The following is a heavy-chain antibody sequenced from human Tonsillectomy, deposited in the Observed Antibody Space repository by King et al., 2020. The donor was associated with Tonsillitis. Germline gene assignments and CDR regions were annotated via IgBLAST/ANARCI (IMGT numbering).Heavy chain of an antibody. CDR1: GFSFDNAW. CDR2: IKTKTDGETI. CDR3: TTHPRHRSKIVY. Sequence: VQLVESGGGLVKPGGSLRLSCAASGFSFDNAWMSWVRQAPGKGLEWLGRIKTKTDGETINYSAPVKGRFTISRDDSKNTLFLQMNSLKTEDTAVYYCTTHPRHRSKIVYWGQGTLVTVSS. D-gene: IGHD3-22*01. J-gene: IGHJ4*02. V-gene: IGHV3-15*01.